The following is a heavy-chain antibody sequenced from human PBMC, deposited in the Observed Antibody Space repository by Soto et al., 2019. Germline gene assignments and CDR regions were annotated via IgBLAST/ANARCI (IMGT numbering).Heavy chain of an antibody. CDR3: ASHPIAAAGTNYGMDV. Sequence: GESLKISCKGSGYSFTSYWISWVCQMPGKGLEWMGRIDPSDSYTNYSPSFQGHVTISADKSISTAYLQWSSLKASDTAMYYCASHPIAAAGTNYGMDVWGQGTTVTVSS. CDR2: IDPSDSYT. V-gene: IGHV5-10-1*01. D-gene: IGHD6-13*01. CDR1: GYSFTSYW. J-gene: IGHJ6*02.